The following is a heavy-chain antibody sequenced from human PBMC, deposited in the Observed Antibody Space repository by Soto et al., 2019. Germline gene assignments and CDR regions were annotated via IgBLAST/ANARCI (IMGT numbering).Heavy chain of an antibody. V-gene: IGHV4-34*01. CDR2: INHSGST. CDR3: ARGDYYDSSGYYYYYYYGMDV. CDR1: GGSFSGYY. Sequence: QVQLQQWGAGLLKPSETLSLTCAVYGGSFSGYYWSWIRQPPGKGLEWIGEINHSGSTNYNPSLKSRVSISVDTSKNQFSLKLSCVTAADTAVYYCARGDYYDSSGYYYYYYYGMDVWGQGTTVTVSS. D-gene: IGHD3-22*01. J-gene: IGHJ6*02.